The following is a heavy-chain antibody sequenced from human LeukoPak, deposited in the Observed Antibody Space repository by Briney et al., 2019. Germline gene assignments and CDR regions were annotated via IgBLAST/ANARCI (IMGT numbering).Heavy chain of an antibody. CDR1: GFTLSDYY. J-gene: IGHJ4*02. V-gene: IGHV3-11*01. Sequence: GGSLRLSCAASGFTLSDYYMSWIRQAPGKGLEWVSYISSSGSTIYYADSVKGRFTISRDNAKNSLYLQMNSLRAEDTAVYYCAKESSLGPLGYWGQGTLVTVSS. CDR2: ISSSGSTI. CDR3: AKESSLGPLGY. D-gene: IGHD7-27*01.